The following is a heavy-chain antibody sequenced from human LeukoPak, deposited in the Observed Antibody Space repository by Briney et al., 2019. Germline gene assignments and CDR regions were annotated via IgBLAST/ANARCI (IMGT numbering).Heavy chain of an antibody. CDR3: ARENIRGFDY. CDR2: MSPNSGNT. V-gene: IGHV1-8*01. Sequence: ASVKVSCKTSGYTFINYDINWVRQATGQGLEWMGWMSPNSGNTGYAQKFQGRVTMTRDTSIRTAYMELSSLRTEDTAVYYCARENIRGFDYWGQGTLVTVSS. CDR1: GYTFINYD. J-gene: IGHJ4*02. D-gene: IGHD1/OR15-1a*01.